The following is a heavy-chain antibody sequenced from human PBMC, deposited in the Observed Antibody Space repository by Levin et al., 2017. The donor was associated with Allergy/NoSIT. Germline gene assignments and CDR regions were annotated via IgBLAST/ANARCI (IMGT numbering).Heavy chain of an antibody. D-gene: IGHD6-19*01. J-gene: IGHJ4*02. CDR1: GFTFSSYA. CDR2: ISYDGSNK. CDR3: AREEWQWLGQKGGVGDY. V-gene: IGHV3-30-3*01. Sequence: GESLKISCAASGFTFSSYAMHWVRQAPGKGLEWVAVISYDGSNKYYADSVKGRFTISRDNSKNTLYLQMNSLRAEDTAVYYCAREEWQWLGQKGGVGDYWGQGTLVTVSS.